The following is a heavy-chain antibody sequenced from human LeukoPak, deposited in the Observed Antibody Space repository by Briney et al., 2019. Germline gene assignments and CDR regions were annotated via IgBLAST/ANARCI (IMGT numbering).Heavy chain of an antibody. V-gene: IGHV1-69*13. CDR1: GGTFSSYA. J-gene: IGHJ4*02. D-gene: IGHD2-2*02. Sequence: GASVKVSCKASGGTFSSYAISWVRQAPGQGLEWMGGIIPIFGTANYAQKFQGRVTITADESTSTAYMELSSLRSEDTAVYYCRWYQLLYGTGGDYFDYCGQGTLVTVSS. CDR3: RWYQLLYGTGGDYFDY. CDR2: IIPIFGTA.